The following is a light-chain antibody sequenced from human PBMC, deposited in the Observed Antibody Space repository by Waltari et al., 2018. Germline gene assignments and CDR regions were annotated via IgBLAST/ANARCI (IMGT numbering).Light chain of an antibody. V-gene: IGLV4-69*01. CDR3: QTGGHGTWV. CDR2: VNSDGTH. CDR1: SGHSSNI. Sequence: QLVLTQSPSASASLGASIKLTCTLSSGHSSNIIAWLQQQPERGPRYLMKVNSDGTHSKGDDIPVRFSGSMSGAERYRTISSLQAEDEADYYCQTGGHGTWVFGGGTKVTVL. J-gene: IGLJ3*02.